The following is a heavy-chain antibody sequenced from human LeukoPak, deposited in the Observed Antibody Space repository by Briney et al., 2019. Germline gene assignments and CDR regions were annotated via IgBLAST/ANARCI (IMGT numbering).Heavy chain of an antibody. J-gene: IGHJ6*02. D-gene: IGHD2-8*02. CDR1: GFSFSING. CDR2: IQTGGDPK. Sequence: GRSLRPSCAASGFSFSINGIHWVRQAPGKGLEWVSFIQTGGDPKYYADSVRGRFTISRDNSKKTCSLQMDSLRVEDTATYYCAREASTEIIGGMDVRGQGTTVTVTS. V-gene: IGHV3-33*01. CDR3: AREASTEIIGGMDV.